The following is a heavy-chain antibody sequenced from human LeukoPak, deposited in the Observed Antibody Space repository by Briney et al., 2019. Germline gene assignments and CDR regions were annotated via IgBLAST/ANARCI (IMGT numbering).Heavy chain of an antibody. CDR2: IIPILGIA. CDR1: GGTFSSYA. V-gene: IGHV1-69*04. D-gene: IGHD3-3*01. CDR3: ARAHYDFWSGYPDYYYYGMDV. Sequence: SVKVSCKASGGTFSSYAISWVRQAPGQGLEWMGRIIPILGIANYAQKFQGRVTITADKSTSTAYMELSSLRSEDTAVYYCARAHYDFWSGYPDYYYYGMDVWGQGTTVTVSS. J-gene: IGHJ6*02.